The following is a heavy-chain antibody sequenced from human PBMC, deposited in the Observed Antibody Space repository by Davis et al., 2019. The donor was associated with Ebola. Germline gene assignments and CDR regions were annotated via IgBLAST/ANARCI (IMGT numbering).Heavy chain of an antibody. Sequence: GESLKISCAASGFTFSDYYMSWIRQAPGKGLEWVSYISSSGSTIYYADSVKGRFTISRDNAKNSLYLQMNSLRAEDTAVYYCAKDRSAAYYYDSSGYGYAFDIWGQGTMVTVSS. CDR1: GFTFSDYY. CDR2: ISSSGSTI. CDR3: AKDRSAAYYYDSSGYGYAFDI. D-gene: IGHD3-22*01. J-gene: IGHJ3*02. V-gene: IGHV3-11*01.